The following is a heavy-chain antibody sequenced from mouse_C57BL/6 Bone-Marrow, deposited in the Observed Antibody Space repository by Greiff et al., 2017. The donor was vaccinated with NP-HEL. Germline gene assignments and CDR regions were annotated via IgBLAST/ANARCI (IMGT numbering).Heavy chain of an antibody. CDR3: ARCPYYYGYYYAMDY. J-gene: IGHJ4*01. CDR2: IDPSDSET. V-gene: IGHV1-52*01. D-gene: IGHD1-1*01. Sequence: QVQLKQSGAELVRPGSSVKLSCKASGYTFTSYWMHWVKQRPIQGLEWIGNIDPSDSETHYNQKFKDKATLTVDKSSSTAYMQLSSLTSEDSAVYYCARCPYYYGYYYAMDYWGQGTSVTVSS. CDR1: GYTFTSYW.